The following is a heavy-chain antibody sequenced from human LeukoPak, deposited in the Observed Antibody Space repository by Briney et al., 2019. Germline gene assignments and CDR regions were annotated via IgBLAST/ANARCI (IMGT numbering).Heavy chain of an antibody. V-gene: IGHV3-23*01. D-gene: IGHD6-13*01. CDR1: GFTFNSYA. J-gene: IGHJ4*02. Sequence: EAGGSLRLSCAASGFTFNSYAMSWVRQAPGKGLEWVSAISGSGGSTFYADSVKGRFTISRDNSKNTLSLQINSLRAEDTAVYYCAKAQDPIAAAGTSPFDYWGQGTLVTVSS. CDR3: AKAQDPIAAAGTSPFDY. CDR2: ISGSGGST.